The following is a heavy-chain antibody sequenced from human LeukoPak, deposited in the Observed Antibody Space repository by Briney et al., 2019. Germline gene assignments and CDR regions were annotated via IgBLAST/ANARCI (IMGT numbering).Heavy chain of an antibody. J-gene: IGHJ4*02. CDR1: GFTFSHDW. V-gene: IGHV3-30-3*01. CDR3: ARDHYFDISGYLDY. Sequence: GGSLRLSCAASGFTFSHDWMSWVRQAPGKGLEWLAVISYDGTKQYFADSVKGRFTISRDNVKNSLYLEMNSLRVEDSAVYYCARDHYFDISGYLDYWGQGTPVTVSS. CDR2: ISYDGTKQ. D-gene: IGHD3-22*01.